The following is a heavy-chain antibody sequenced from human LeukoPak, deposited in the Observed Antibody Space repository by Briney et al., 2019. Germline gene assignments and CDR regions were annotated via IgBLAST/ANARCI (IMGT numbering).Heavy chain of an antibody. V-gene: IGHV3-21*01. CDR2: ISSSSSYI. J-gene: IGHJ4*02. CDR3: AREARYSSSWATYFDY. CDR1: GFTFSSYS. Sequence: GGPLRLSCAASGFTFSSYSMNWVRQAPGKGLEWVSSISSSSSYIYYADSVKGRFTISRDNAKNSLYLQMNSLRAEDTAVYYCAREARYSSSWATYFDYWGQGTLVTVSS. D-gene: IGHD6-13*01.